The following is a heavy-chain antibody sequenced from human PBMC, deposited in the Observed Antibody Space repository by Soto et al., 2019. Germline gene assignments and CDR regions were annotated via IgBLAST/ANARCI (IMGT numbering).Heavy chain of an antibody. V-gene: IGHV3-30*18. CDR2: ISYDGSNK. Sequence: QVQLVESGGGVVQPGRSLRLSCAASGFTFSSYGMHWVRQAPGKGLEWVAVISYDGSNKYYADSVKGRFTISRDNSKNTLYLQMSSLRAEDTAVYYCAKDLAVAGTYYYYGMDVWGQGTTVTVSS. J-gene: IGHJ6*02. D-gene: IGHD6-19*01. CDR1: GFTFSSYG. CDR3: AKDLAVAGTYYYYGMDV.